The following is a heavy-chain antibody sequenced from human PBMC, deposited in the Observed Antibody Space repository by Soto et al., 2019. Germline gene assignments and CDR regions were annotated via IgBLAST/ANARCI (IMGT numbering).Heavy chain of an antibody. CDR3: LRAPDYEGYFDY. CDR1: GTTFSNFA. Sequence: QVRLVQSGAEVKKTGSSVKVSCEASGTTFSNFAIGWVRQAPGQGLEWMGGIILPFGTPNYAQKFQGRVTTSTDESMTTVYMELRGIRSEETAVYSCLRAPDYEGYFDYWGQGTLVTVSS. V-gene: IGHV1-69*05. CDR2: IILPFGTP. D-gene: IGHD3-22*01. J-gene: IGHJ4*02.